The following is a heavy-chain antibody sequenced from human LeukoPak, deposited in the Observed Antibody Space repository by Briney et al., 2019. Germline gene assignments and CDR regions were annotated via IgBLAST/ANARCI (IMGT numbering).Heavy chain of an antibody. CDR1: GGSISSYY. J-gene: IGHJ4*02. CDR3: ARRRRVTATTYYLDY. Sequence: SETLSLTCTVSGGSISSYYWSWIRQPPGKGLEWIGYIYYSGGTNYNPSLKSRVTMSVDTSKKQFSLNLSFVTAADTAVYYCARRRRVTATTYYLDYWGQGTLVTVSS. D-gene: IGHD1-20*01. CDR2: IYYSGGT. V-gene: IGHV4-59*12.